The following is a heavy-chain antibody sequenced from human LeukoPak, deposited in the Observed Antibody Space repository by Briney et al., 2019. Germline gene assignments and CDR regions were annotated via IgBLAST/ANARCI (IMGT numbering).Heavy chain of an antibody. D-gene: IGHD3-10*01. Sequence: GASVKVSCXASGYTFTIYGISWVRQARGQGLEWMGWISAYNGNTNYAQKLQARVTMTTDTSTSTAYMELRSLRSDDTAVYYCARDLIWFGELSHFDYWGQGTLVTVSS. J-gene: IGHJ4*02. V-gene: IGHV1-18*01. CDR2: ISAYNGNT. CDR1: GYTFTIYG. CDR3: ARDLIWFGELSHFDY.